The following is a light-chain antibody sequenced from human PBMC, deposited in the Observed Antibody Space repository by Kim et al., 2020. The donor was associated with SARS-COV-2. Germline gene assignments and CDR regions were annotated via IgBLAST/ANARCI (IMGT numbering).Light chain of an antibody. CDR1: SLRKYY. Sequence: SSELTQDPAVSVALGQTVRITCQGDSLRKYYASWHQQKPGQAPVLLISGKNNRPSGIPDRFSGSSSGNTASLTIAGAQAEDEADYYCNSRDTSNFVIFGGGTQLTVL. V-gene: IGLV3-19*01. CDR3: NSRDTSNFVI. J-gene: IGLJ2*01. CDR2: GKN.